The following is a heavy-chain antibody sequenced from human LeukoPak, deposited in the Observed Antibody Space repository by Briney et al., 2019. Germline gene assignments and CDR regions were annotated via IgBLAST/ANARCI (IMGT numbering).Heavy chain of an antibody. CDR2: IIPILGIA. Sequence: ASVKVSCKASGGTFSSYAISWVRPAPGQGLEWMGRIIPILGIANYAQKFQGRVTITADKSTSTAYMELSSLRSEDTAVYYCARAPPYCSSTSCQPAFDIWGQGTMVTVSS. CDR3: ARAPPYCSSTSCQPAFDI. V-gene: IGHV1-69*04. J-gene: IGHJ3*02. CDR1: GGTFSSYA. D-gene: IGHD2-2*01.